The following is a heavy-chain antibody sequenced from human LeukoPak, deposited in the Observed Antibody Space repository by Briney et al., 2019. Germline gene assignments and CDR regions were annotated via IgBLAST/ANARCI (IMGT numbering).Heavy chain of an antibody. CDR3: AKDPRSSLYYMDV. CDR1: GFTFSSYG. D-gene: IGHD6-6*01. Sequence: GGSLRLSCAASGFTFSSYGMHWVRQAPGKGLEWVAVIWYDGSNKYYADSVKGRFTISRDNSKNTLYLQMNSLRAEDTAVYYRAKDPRSSLYYMDVWGKGTTVTVSS. J-gene: IGHJ6*03. V-gene: IGHV3-33*06. CDR2: IWYDGSNK.